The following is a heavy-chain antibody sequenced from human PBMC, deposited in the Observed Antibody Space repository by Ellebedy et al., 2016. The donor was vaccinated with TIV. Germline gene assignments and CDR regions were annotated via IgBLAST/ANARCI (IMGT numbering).Heavy chain of an antibody. D-gene: IGHD3-9*01. CDR2: IYYSGST. CDR3: ARPGSLTGYYYTDY. V-gene: IGHV4-39*01. CDR1: GGSISSSSYY. J-gene: IGHJ4*02. Sequence: MPSETLSLTCTVSGGSISSSSYYWGWIRQPPGKGLEWIGSIYYSGSTYYNPSLKSRVTISVDTSKNQFSLKLSSVAAADTAVYYCARPGSLTGYYYTDYWGQGTLVTVSS.